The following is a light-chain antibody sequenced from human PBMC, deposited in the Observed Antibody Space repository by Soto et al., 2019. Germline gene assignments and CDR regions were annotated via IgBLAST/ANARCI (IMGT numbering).Light chain of an antibody. J-gene: IGLJ2*01. Sequence: QSALTQPASVSGSPGQSITISCTGTSSDIGGYNYVSWYQQHPGKAPKLMIYDVSDRPSGVSNRFSGSKSGNTASLTISGLQAEDEADYYCGSYASSNTVLFGGATKLTVL. CDR2: DVS. CDR1: SSDIGGYNY. V-gene: IGLV2-14*03. CDR3: GSYASSNTVL.